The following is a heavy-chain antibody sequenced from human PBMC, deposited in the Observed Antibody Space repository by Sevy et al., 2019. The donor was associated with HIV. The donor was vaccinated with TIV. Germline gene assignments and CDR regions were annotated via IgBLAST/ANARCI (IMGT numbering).Heavy chain of an antibody. J-gene: IGHJ6*02. Sequence: ASVKVSCKASGYSFSDSGYYVHWVRQAPGQGLEWMGWINPKRGATKYAQKFQGRVTMTRGRSVSNANMELTRLTSDDTAVYYCARESYDFWTGPVDYDYGMDVWGQGTTVTVSS. CDR1: GYSFSDSGYY. CDR2: INPKRGAT. V-gene: IGHV1-2*02. D-gene: IGHD3-3*01. CDR3: ARESYDFWTGPVDYDYGMDV.